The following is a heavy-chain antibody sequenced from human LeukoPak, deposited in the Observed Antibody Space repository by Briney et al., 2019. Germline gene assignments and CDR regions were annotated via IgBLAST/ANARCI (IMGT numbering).Heavy chain of an antibody. CDR1: GGPISSSSYY. CDR3: ARQGPRGYCSSTSCRRAAFDI. V-gene: IGHV4-39*01. CDR2: INHSGST. Sequence: PSETLSLTCTVSGGPISSSSYYWGWIRQPPGKGLEWIGEINHSGSTNYNPSLKSRVTISVDTSKNQFSLKLSSVTAADTAVYYCARQGPRGYCSSTSCRRAAFDIWGQGTRVTVSS. D-gene: IGHD2-2*01. J-gene: IGHJ3*02.